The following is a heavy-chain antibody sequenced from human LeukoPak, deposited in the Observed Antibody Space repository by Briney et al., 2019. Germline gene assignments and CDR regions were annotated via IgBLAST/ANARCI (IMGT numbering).Heavy chain of an antibody. J-gene: IGHJ4*02. CDR3: ARYHIGWYYSDY. CDR1: GFIVSSNY. CDR2: IYSGGTT. Sequence: GGSLRLSCAASGFIVSSNYMIWVRQAPGKGLEWVSVIYSGGTTYYADSVKGRFTISRDNSKNTLYLQMNSLRAEDTAVYYCARYHIGWYYSDYWGQGTLVTVSS. V-gene: IGHV3-53*01. D-gene: IGHD6-19*01.